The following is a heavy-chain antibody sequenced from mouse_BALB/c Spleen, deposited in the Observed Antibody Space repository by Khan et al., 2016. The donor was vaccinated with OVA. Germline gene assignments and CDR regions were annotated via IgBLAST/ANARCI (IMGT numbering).Heavy chain of an antibody. V-gene: IGHV5-6-4*01. CDR2: ITSGGSYT. J-gene: IGHJ2*01. CDR3: TRDRNYYGSSFYFDY. Sequence: EVQLVESGGGLVKPGGSLKLSCAASGFAFSSYSMSWVRQTPEKRLEWVATITSGGSYTYYPHSVKGRFTISRDNATNTPSLQMSSLKSEDTAMYYCTRDRNYYGSSFYFDYWGQGTTVTVSS. D-gene: IGHD1-1*01. CDR1: GFAFSSYS.